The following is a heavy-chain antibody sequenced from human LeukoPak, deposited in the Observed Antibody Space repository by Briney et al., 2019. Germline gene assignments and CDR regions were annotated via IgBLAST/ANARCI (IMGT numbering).Heavy chain of an antibody. CDR2: ISSDGTNK. D-gene: IGHD6-13*01. Sequence: GGSLRLSCAASGFTFSNYSIHWVRQAPGKGLEWVAVISSDGTNKYYADSVKGRFTISRDNSKNTLCLKMNSLRPEDKAVYYCARVSSQQLVPEYFDYWGQGTLVSVSS. CDR3: ARVSSQQLVPEYFDY. J-gene: IGHJ4*02. CDR1: GFTFSNYS. V-gene: IGHV3-30*01.